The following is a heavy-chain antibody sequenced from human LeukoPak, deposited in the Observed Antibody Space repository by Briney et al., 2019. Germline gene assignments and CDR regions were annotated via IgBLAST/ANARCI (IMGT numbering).Heavy chain of an antibody. CDR2: ISSSSSYI. CDR3: VVGEQWWFDP. V-gene: IGHV3-21*01. CDR1: GFTFSSYS. D-gene: IGHD3-10*01. J-gene: IGHJ5*02. Sequence: PGGSLRLSCAASGFTFSSYSMNWVRQAPGKGLEWVSSISSSSSYIYYADSVKGRFTISRDNAKNSLYLQMNSLRAEGTAVYYCVVGEQWWFDPWGQGTLVTVSS.